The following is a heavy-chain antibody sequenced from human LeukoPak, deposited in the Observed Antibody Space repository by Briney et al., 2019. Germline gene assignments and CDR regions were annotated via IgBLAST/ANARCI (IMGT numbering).Heavy chain of an antibody. CDR2: IYSGGTT. CDR1: GFTVSNNY. J-gene: IGHJ4*02. CDR3: ARGFARGFDY. Sequence: GSLRLSCAASGFTVSNNYMSWVRQAPGKGLGWVSVIYSGGTTYYTDSVKGRFTISRDSSKNTLYLQMNSLRAEDTAVYYCARGFARGFDYWGQGTLVTVSS. V-gene: IGHV3-53*01. D-gene: IGHD6-6*01.